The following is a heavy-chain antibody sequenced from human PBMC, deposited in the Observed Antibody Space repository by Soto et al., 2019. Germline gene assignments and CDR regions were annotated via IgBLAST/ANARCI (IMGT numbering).Heavy chain of an antibody. CDR3: ARGVVVVPGGYYYYYGMDV. J-gene: IGHJ6*02. CDR1: GGTFSSYA. CDR2: IIPIFGTA. Sequence: QVQLVQSGAEVKKPGSSVKVSCKASGGTFSSYAISWVRQAPGQGLEWVGGIIPIFGTANYAQKFQGRVTITAKESTSTAYMELSSLRSEDTAVYYCARGVVVVPGGYYYYYGMDVWGQGTTVTVSS. D-gene: IGHD2-2*01. V-gene: IGHV1-69*01.